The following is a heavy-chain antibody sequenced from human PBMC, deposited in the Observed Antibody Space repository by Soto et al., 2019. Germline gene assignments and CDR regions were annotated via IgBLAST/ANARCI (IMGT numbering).Heavy chain of an antibody. Sequence: PGGSLRLSCAASGFTFSSYAMSWVRQAPGKGLEWVSSITGSAGSTYYADSVKGRFTISRDNSKNTLYLQMNSLRVEDTAVYYCAKDRNRWLRFDLGYWGQGTLVTVSS. CDR3: AKDRNRWLRFDLGY. D-gene: IGHD5-12*01. CDR1: GFTFSSYA. J-gene: IGHJ4*02. CDR2: ITGSAGST. V-gene: IGHV3-23*01.